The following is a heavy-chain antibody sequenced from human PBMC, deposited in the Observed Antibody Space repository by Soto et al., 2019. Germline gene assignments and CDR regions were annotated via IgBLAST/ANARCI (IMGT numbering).Heavy chain of an antibody. CDR1: GFTFDDYA. V-gene: IGHV3-9*01. D-gene: IGHD6-13*01. CDR3: AKDRAGGSYYYYGMDV. CDR2: ISWNSGSI. Sequence: EVQLVESGGGLVQPGRSLRLSCAASGFTFDDYAMHWVRQAPRKGLEWVSGISWNSGSIGYADSVKGRFTISRDNAKNSLYLQMNSLRAEDTALYYCAKDRAGGSYYYYGMDVWGQGTTVTVSS. J-gene: IGHJ6*02.